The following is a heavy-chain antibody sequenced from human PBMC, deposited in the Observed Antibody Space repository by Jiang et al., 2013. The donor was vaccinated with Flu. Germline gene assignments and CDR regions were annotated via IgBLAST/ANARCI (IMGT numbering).Heavy chain of an antibody. Sequence: PRRGLEWIGSIYQDGSTHYNPSLKGRVTISVDASKNRFSLKVTSVTAADTAVYYCVRDYCLSSGCLTYFDHWGPGIPGHRLL. D-gene: IGHD6-19*01. V-gene: IGHV4-38-2*02. CDR2: IYQDGST. CDR3: VRDYCLSSGCLTYFDH. J-gene: IGHJ4*02.